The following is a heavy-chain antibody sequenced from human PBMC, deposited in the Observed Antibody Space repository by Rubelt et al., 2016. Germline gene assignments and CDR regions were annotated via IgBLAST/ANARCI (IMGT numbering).Heavy chain of an antibody. CDR2: INHSGST. V-gene: IGHV4-34*01. Sequence: QVQLQQWGAGLLKPSETLSLTCAVYGGSFSGYYWSWIRQPPGKGLEWIGEINHSGSTNYNPSLKSRVTISVDTSKNQFSRKLSSVTAADTAVYYVARGRMGFHYYYYGMDVWGQGTTVTVSS. J-gene: IGHJ6*02. CDR1: GGSFSGYY. CDR3: ARGRMGFHYYYYGMDV. D-gene: IGHD1-26*01.